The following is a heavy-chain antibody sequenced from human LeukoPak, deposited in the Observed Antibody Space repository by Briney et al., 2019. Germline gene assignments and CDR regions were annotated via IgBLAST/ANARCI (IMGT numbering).Heavy chain of an antibody. CDR1: GFTFSSYV. D-gene: IGHD3-22*01. J-gene: IGHJ4*02. V-gene: IGHV3-74*01. CDR3: ARDYYDSSGYLVDY. CDR2: INSDGSST. Sequence: GGSLRLSCAASGFTFSSYVMHWVRQAPGKGLVWVSRINSDGSSTSYADSVKGRFTISRDNAKNTLYLQMNSLRAEDTAVYYCARDYYDSSGYLVDYWGQGTLVTVSS.